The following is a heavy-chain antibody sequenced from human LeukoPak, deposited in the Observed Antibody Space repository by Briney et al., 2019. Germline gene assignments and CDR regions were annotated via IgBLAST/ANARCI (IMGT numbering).Heavy chain of an antibody. CDR1: GFTFSRYS. J-gene: IGHJ1*01. CDR2: ISGSSNDK. D-gene: IGHD5-12*01. CDR3: VRAEGSSGSSEYFQH. Sequence: KPGGSPRLSCLASGFTFSRYSMKWVRQAPGKGLEWVSSISGSSNDKHYIDSVKGRFTISRDNAKNSLFLQMNSLRAEDTAVYYCVRAEGSSGSSEYFQHWGQGTLVTVSS. V-gene: IGHV3-21*01.